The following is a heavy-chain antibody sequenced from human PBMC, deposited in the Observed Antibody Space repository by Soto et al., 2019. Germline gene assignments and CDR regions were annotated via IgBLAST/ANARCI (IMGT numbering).Heavy chain of an antibody. Sequence: EVQLVESGGGLVKPGGSLRLSCGASGFSFNNAWLNWVRQAPGKGLEWVGRIKSKSDGEIAEYAAPVKDRFTISRDDSKNTVFLQMNSLKTEDTAVYYCALITSDYWGQGTLVTVSS. J-gene: IGHJ4*02. CDR3: ALITSDY. CDR2: IKSKSDGEIA. CDR1: GFSFNNAW. V-gene: IGHV3-15*07.